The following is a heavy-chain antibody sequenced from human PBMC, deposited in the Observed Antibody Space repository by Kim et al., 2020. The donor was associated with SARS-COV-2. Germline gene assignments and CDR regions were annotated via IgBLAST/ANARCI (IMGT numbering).Heavy chain of an antibody. J-gene: IGHJ4*02. CDR2: IYYSGST. CDR1: GGSISSGGYY. D-gene: IGHD4-17*01. V-gene: IGHV4-31*03. Sequence: SETLSLTCTVSGGSISSGGYYWSWIRQHPGKGLEWIGYIYYSGSTYYNPSLKSRVTISVDTSKNQFSLKLSSVTAADTAVYYCARVFLSRWPTGARYYFDYWGQGTLVTVSS. CDR3: ARVFLSRWPTGARYYFDY.